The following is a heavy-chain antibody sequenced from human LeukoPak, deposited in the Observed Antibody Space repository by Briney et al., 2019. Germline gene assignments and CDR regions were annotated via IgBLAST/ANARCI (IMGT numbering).Heavy chain of an antibody. CDR3: ARDGYNSRTFDY. Sequence: PGGSLRLSCAASGFTFSSYSMNWVRQAPGKGLEWVSSISSSSSYIYYADSVKGRFTISRDNAKNSLYLQMNSLRAEDTAVYYCARDGYNSRTFDYWGQGTLVTVSS. CDR1: GFTFSSYS. J-gene: IGHJ4*02. V-gene: IGHV3-21*01. CDR2: ISSSSSYI. D-gene: IGHD5-24*01.